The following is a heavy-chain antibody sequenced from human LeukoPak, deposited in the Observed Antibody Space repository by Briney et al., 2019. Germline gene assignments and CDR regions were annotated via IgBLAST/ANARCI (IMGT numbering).Heavy chain of an antibody. CDR3: AAPVTRWDAFDI. CDR1: GYTFTGYY. Sequence: SVKVSCKASGYTFTGYYMHWVRQAPGQGLEWMGWVNPNSGGTNYAQKFQGRVTMPSDTTLSTAYMEQSRLRSDDTAVYYCAAPVTRWDAFDIWGQGTMVTVPS. J-gene: IGHJ3*02. CDR2: VNPNSGGT. V-gene: IGHV1-2*02. D-gene: IGHD4-17*01.